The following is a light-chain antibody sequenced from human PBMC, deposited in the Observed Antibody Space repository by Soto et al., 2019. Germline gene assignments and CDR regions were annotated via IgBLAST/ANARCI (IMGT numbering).Light chain of an antibody. V-gene: IGKV1-9*01. CDR3: QQLNSYPIT. CDR1: QGISSY. CDR2: AAS. Sequence: DIHLTQSPSFLSASVGERVTITCRASQGISSYLAWYQQKPGKAPKLLIYAASTLQSGVPSRFSGSGSGTEFTLTISSLQPEDFATYYCQQLNSYPITFGQGTRLEIK. J-gene: IGKJ5*01.